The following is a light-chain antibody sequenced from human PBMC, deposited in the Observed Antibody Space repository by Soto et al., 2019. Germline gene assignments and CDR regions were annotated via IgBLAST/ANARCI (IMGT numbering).Light chain of an antibody. CDR1: QSYNTR. J-gene: IGKJ1*01. Sequence: EIVMTQSPATLSVSPGERATLFCRASQSYNTRLAWYPQRPGQAPRLLLYGASARATGIPARFSGSGSGKEFTLTISSLQSEDFAIYYCQQSNNWPRTFGQGTKVEIK. V-gene: IGKV3-15*01. CDR3: QQSNNWPRT. CDR2: GAS.